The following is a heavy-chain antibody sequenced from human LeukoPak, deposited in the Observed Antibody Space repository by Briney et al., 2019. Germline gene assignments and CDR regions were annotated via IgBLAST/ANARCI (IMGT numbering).Heavy chain of an antibody. Sequence: PSETLSLTCTVSGGSISSYYWRWIRQPPGKGLEWIGYIYYSGSTNYNPSLKSRVTISVDTSKNQFSLKLSSVTAADTAVYYCARRKGYYYDSSGYYPFDYWGQGTLVTVSS. J-gene: IGHJ4*02. CDR2: IYYSGST. V-gene: IGHV4-59*08. CDR1: GGSISSYY. CDR3: ARRKGYYYDSSGYYPFDY. D-gene: IGHD3-22*01.